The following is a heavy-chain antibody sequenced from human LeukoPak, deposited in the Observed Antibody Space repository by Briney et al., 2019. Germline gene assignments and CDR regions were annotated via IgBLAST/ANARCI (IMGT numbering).Heavy chain of an antibody. D-gene: IGHD6-19*01. J-gene: IGHJ6*03. CDR2: IYTSGST. CDR1: GGSISSYY. Sequence: SETLSLTCTVSGGSISSYYWSWIRQPAGKGLEWIGRIYTSGSTNYNPSLKSRVTMSVDTSKNQFSLKLSSVTAADTAVYYCAREEDSGWYPYYYYYMDVWGKGTTVTISS. V-gene: IGHV4-4*07. CDR3: AREEDSGWYPYYYYYMDV.